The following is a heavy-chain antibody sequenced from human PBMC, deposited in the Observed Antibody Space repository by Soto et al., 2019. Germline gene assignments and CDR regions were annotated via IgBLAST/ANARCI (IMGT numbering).Heavy chain of an antibody. CDR1: GGSFSGYY. CDR2: INHSGST. D-gene: IGHD3-10*01. CDR3: ARGRNTMVRGVIIRRWFDP. J-gene: IGHJ5*02. Sequence: PSETLSLTCAVYGGSFSGYYWSWIRQPPGKGLEWIGEINHSGSTNYNPSLKSRVTISVDTSKNQFSLKLSSVTAADTAVYYCARGRNTMVRGVIIRRWFDPWGQGTLVTVSS. V-gene: IGHV4-34*01.